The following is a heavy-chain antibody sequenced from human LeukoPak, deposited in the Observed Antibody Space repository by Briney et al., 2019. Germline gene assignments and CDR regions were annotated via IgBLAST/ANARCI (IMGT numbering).Heavy chain of an antibody. CDR1: GFNFSPYG. CDR3: AREGEWDTNHFDY. J-gene: IGHJ4*02. Sequence: GGSLRLSCEASGFNFSPYGMNWVRQAPGKGLEWVSYISGSTRIIYYGDSVKGRFTISRDNAKNSLYLQMNSLRDEDTAVYYCAREGEWDTNHFDYWGQGTLVTVSS. D-gene: IGHD1-26*01. V-gene: IGHV3-48*02. CDR2: ISGSTRII.